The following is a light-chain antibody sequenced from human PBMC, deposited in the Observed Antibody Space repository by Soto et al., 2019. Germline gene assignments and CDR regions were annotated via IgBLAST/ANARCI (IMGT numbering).Light chain of an antibody. CDR1: SGSVSTANN. CDR2: STS. V-gene: IGLV8-61*01. CDR3: ALLMDNGISV. Sequence: VLTQDSSFAVSPGGTVTLTCGLISGSVSTANNPNWYQRTPGQAPRTLIYSTSTRSSGVPDRFSGSILGNKAALTITGAQADDESDYYCALLMDNGISVFGTGTKVTVL. J-gene: IGLJ1*01.